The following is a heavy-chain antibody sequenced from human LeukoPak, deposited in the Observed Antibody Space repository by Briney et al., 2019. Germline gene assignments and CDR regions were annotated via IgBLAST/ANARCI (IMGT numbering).Heavy chain of an antibody. CDR1: GASISSPNW. Sequence: SETLSLTCAVSGASISSPNWWSWVRQAPGQGLEWIGEIYHTGITNYNPSLKSRVIISVDKSKNEFSLRLNSVTAADTAMYYCARDLADNTRGHDYWGQGALVTVSS. V-gene: IGHV4-4*02. CDR3: ARDLADNTRGHDY. CDR2: IYHTGIT. D-gene: IGHD2-15*01. J-gene: IGHJ4*02.